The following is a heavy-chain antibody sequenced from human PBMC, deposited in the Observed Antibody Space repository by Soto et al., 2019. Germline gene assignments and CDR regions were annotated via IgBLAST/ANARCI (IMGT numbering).Heavy chain of an antibody. J-gene: IGHJ4*02. CDR2: INGRSNYK. V-gene: IGHV3-21*01. CDR1: GSSFSTYN. Sequence: GGSLSPSTEVSGSSFSTYNMNWVRHAAAKGLEWVSSINGRSNYKYYTDSVKGRFTISRDNPKNSLYLQMDRLRVEDTAVYYCVREDGLVGSNSAFDQWGQGTQVTVSS. CDR3: VREDGLVGSNSAFDQ. D-gene: IGHD7-27*01.